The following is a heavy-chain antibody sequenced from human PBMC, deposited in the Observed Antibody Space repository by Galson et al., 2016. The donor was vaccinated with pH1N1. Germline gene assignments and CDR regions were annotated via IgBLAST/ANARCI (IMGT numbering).Heavy chain of an antibody. D-gene: IGHD6-19*01. Sequence: SLRLSCAASGFAFSSYEMNWVRQAPGKGLEWVSHISRSGSTIHYADSVKGRFTVSRDNAKNSLYLQMNSPRAEDAAVYYCARPAEQQWLVILPFGYWGQGILVTVSS. CDR3: ARPAEQQWLVILPFGY. CDR1: GFAFSSYE. J-gene: IGHJ4*02. CDR2: ISRSGSTI. V-gene: IGHV3-48*03.